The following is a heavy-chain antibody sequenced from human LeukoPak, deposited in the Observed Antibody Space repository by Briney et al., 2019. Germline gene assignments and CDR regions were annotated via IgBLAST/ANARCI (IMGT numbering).Heavy chain of an antibody. CDR3: ARGAGPYGDYRDY. V-gene: IGHV3-48*01. Sequence: PGGSLRLSCAASGFTISSYSMNWVRQAPGKGLEWLSMFSISSTLYYADSVRGRFTISRDNAENSLYLQMNGLRGEDTAVYYCARGAGPYGDYRDYWGQGTLVTVSS. CDR1: GFTISSYS. J-gene: IGHJ4*02. D-gene: IGHD4-17*01. CDR2: MFSISSTL.